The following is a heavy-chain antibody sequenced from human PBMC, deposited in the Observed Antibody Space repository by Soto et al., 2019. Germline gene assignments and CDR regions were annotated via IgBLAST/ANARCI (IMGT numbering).Heavy chain of an antibody. Sequence: GGSLRLSCAASGFSFSNAWMNWVRQAPGKGLEWVGRIKSKSEGGTTDYAAPVKGRFIISRDDSKNTLYLQMDSLKTEDTAVYYCTTVWRLYYYGMDVWGQGTTVTVSS. J-gene: IGHJ6*02. CDR2: IKSKSEGGTT. V-gene: IGHV3-15*07. CDR3: TTVWRLYYYGMDV. D-gene: IGHD3-3*01. CDR1: GFSFSNAW.